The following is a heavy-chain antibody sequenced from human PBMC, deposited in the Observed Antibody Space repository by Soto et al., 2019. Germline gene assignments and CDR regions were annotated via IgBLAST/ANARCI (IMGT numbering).Heavy chain of an antibody. CDR2: IYYSGST. D-gene: IGHD6-19*01. J-gene: IGHJ1*01. Sequence: PSETLSLTCTVSGGSISSYYWSWIRQPPGKGLEWIGYIYYSGSTNYNPSLKSRVTISVDTSKNQFSLKLSSVTAADTAVYYCARGGAVAGPGFFQHWGQGTLVTVS. V-gene: IGHV4-59*01. CDR3: ARGGAVAGPGFFQH. CDR1: GGSISSYY.